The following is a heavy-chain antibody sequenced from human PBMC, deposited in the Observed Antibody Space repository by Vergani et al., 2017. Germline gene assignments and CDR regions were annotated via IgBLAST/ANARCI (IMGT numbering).Heavy chain of an antibody. CDR3: AGGKYYSXSTSHFRGRYFDV. D-gene: IGHD3-16*01. V-gene: IGHV4-39*01. CDR1: GDSIISRSYY. J-gene: IGHJ2*01. Sequence: QIQLQESGPGLVTASETLSLTCTVSGDSIISRSYYWGWIRQPPGKGLEWIGSIYNSGNGDSSSSLKSRVTISADTSKNQFSLRLTSVTAADTAVYYCAGGKYYSXSTSHFRGRYFDVWGRGTLVTVPS. CDR2: IYNSGNG.